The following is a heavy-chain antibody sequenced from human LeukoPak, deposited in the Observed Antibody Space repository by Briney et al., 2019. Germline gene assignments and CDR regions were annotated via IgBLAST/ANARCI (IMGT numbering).Heavy chain of an antibody. CDR3: ASQRYYYDSSGYNGHAFDI. J-gene: IGHJ3*02. V-gene: IGHV4-39*01. CDR1: GGSISSSSYY. Sequence: SETLSLTCTVSGGSISSSSYYGGWIRQPPGKGLEWIGSIYYSGSPYYNPSLTSRANISADTSKNQFSLKLSSVTAADTAVYYCASQRYYYDSSGYNGHAFDIWGQGTMVTVSS. CDR2: IYYSGSP. D-gene: IGHD3-22*01.